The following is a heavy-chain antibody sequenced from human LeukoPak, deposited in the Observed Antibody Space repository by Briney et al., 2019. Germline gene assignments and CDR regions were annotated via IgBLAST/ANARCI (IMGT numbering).Heavy chain of an antibody. CDR2: IKHSGST. J-gene: IGHJ5*02. D-gene: IGHD3-10*01. CDR3: ASGLSDYYGSGSWGFEP. CDR1: GGSFSGYY. Sequence: PSETLSLTCTVYGGSFSGYYWSWIRQPPGKGLEWIGEIKHSGSTNYNPSLKSRVTISVDTSKNQFYLNLSSVTAADTAVYWCASGLSDYYGSGSWGFEPWGQGTLVTVSS. V-gene: IGHV4-34*01.